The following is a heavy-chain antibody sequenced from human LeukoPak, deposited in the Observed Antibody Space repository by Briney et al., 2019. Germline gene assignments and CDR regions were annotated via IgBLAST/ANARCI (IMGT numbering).Heavy chain of an antibody. Sequence: SETLSLTCTVSGGSISSSSYYWGWIRQPPGKGLEWIGSIYYSGSTYYNPSLKSRVTISVDTSKNQFSLKLSSVTAADTAVYYCAGVFRSRDGYNREFDYWGQGTLVTVSS. CDR3: AGVFRSRDGYNREFDY. CDR1: GGSISSSSYY. J-gene: IGHJ4*02. D-gene: IGHD5-24*01. CDR2: IYYSGST. V-gene: IGHV4-39*01.